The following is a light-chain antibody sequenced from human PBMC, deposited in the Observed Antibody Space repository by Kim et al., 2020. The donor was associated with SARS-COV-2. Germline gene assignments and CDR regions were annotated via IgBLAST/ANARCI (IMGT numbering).Light chain of an antibody. CDR3: QAWDSNTAV. J-gene: IGLJ2*01. V-gene: IGLV3-1*01. CDR2: HDT. CDR1: KSGEKN. Sequence: SYELTQPPSVSVSPGQTASISCSGDKSGEKNACRYQQKSGQSPVLDIYHDTKRPSGIPERFSGSNSGNTATLTISGTQAIDEADYYCQAWDSNTAVFGGGTQLTVL.